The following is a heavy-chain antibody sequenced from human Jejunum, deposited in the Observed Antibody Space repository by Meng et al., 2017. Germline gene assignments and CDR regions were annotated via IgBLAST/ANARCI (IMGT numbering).Heavy chain of an antibody. J-gene: IGHJ4*02. CDR3: ARGQDRAKTGY. V-gene: IGHV4-34*01. CDR2: VTHSEGT. Sequence: HLRKWAAGRLKPSEPLSLTCAVYGESFANYYWTWIRQPPGKGLEWIGEVTHSEGTNYNPSLKSRVTISVDMSKNQFSLKLSSVTAADTAVYYCARGQDRAKTGYWGQGTLVTVSS. CDR1: GESFANYY. D-gene: IGHD4/OR15-4a*01.